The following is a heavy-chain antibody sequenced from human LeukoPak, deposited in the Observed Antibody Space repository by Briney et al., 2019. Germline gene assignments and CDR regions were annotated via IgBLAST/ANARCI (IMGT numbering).Heavy chain of an antibody. D-gene: IGHD2-8*01. CDR3: AKSEVHFSNGYLYYFDF. CDR2: VSGSGGIT. V-gene: IGHV3-23*01. J-gene: IGHJ4*02. Sequence: PGGSLRLSCAASGFTFSSYFMSWVRHTPGKGLEWVSAVSGSGGITYYADSVKGRFSISRDNSKNTVFLQMNSLRAEDTAVYYCAKSEVHFSNGYLYYFDFWGQGTLVTVSS. CDR1: GFTFSSYF.